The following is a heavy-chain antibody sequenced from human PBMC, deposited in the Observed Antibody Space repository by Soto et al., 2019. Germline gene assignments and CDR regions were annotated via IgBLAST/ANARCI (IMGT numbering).Heavy chain of an antibody. J-gene: IGHJ4*02. V-gene: IGHV3-21*01. CDR2: VSSSSSYI. Sequence: EVQLVESGGGLVKPGGSLRLSCAASGFTFSSYSMNWVRQAPGKGLEWVSSVSSSSSYIYYADSVKGRFTISRDNAKNSLYLQMNSLRAEDTAVYYCARDVTSGWYHSGGYFDYWGQGTLVTVSS. CDR3: ARDVTSGWYHSGGYFDY. D-gene: IGHD6-19*01. CDR1: GFTFSSYS.